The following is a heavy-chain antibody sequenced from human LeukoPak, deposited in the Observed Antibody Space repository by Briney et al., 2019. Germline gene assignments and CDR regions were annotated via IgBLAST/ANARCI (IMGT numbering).Heavy chain of an antibody. J-gene: IGHJ4*02. D-gene: IGHD4-17*01. CDR3: VRGDGDLFDY. Sequence: GGSLRLSCAASGFTFRSYNMNWVRQAPGKGLEWVSFISKTTANIYYGDSVRGRFTISRDNAKNSIHLQMSSLRAEDSAVYYCVRGDGDLFDYWGQGTLVSVSS. CDR2: ISKTTANI. V-gene: IGHV3-21*06. CDR1: GFTFRSYN.